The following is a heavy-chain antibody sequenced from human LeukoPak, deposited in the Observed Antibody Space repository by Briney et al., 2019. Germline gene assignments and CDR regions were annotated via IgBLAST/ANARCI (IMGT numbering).Heavy chain of an antibody. D-gene: IGHD5-24*01. Sequence: SETLSLTCTVSGGSISSYCWSWIRQPPGKGLEWIGYIYYSGSTNYNPSLKSRVTISVDTSKNQFSLKLSSVTAADTAVYYCAREEMAGAFDIWGQGTMVTVSS. CDR2: IYYSGST. J-gene: IGHJ3*02. CDR1: GGSISSYC. V-gene: IGHV4-59*08. CDR3: AREEMAGAFDI.